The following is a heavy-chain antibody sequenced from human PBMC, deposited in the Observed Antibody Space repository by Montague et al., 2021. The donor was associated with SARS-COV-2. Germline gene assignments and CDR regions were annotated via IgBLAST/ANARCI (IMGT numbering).Heavy chain of an antibody. J-gene: IGHJ4*02. V-gene: IGHV3-23*01. CDR3: AKDQFVYDFWSGYGTIDY. CDR2: ISGSGGNT. D-gene: IGHD3-3*01. Sequence: FLRLSCAASGFTFSSYAMSWVRQAPGKGLEWVSAISGSGGNTYYADSVKGRFTISRDNSKNTLYLQMNSLRAEDTAVYYCAKDQFVYDFWSGYGTIDYWGQGTLVTVSS. CDR1: GFTFSSYA.